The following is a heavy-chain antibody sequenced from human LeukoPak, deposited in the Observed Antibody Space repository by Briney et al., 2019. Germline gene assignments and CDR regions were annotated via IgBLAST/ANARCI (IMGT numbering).Heavy chain of an antibody. V-gene: IGHV4-31*01. CDR1: GGSISSGGYC. D-gene: IGHD2-15*01. CDR3: ARELGYCSGGSCHPGGFFFDY. Sequence: SETLSLTCTVSGGSISSGGYCWGWIRQHPGKGLEWIGYIYDSGSTSYNPSLKPPVIISVDTCKNQFSLKLSSVTDADTAVYYCARELGYCSGGSCHPGGFFFDYWGQGTLVTVSS. CDR2: IYDSGST. J-gene: IGHJ4*02.